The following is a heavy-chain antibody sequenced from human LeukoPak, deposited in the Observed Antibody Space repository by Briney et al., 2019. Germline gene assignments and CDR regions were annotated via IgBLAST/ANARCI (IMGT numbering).Heavy chain of an antibody. V-gene: IGHV1-2*02. Sequence: GASVKVSCKASGYTFTGYYMHWVRQAPGQGLEWMGWINPNSGGTNYAQKFQGRVTMTRDTSISTAYMELSRLRSDDTAVYYCARITGYSSSWYDYYGMDVWGQGTTVTVSS. CDR1: GYTFTGYY. D-gene: IGHD6-13*01. J-gene: IGHJ6*02. CDR3: ARITGYSSSWYDYYGMDV. CDR2: INPNSGGT.